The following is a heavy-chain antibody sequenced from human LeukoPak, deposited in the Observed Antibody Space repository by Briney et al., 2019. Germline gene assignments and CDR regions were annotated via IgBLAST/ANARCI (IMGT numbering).Heavy chain of an antibody. V-gene: IGHV4-31*03. Sequence: KSSQTLSLTCTVSGGSISSGGYYWSWIRQHPGKGLEWIGYIYYSGSTYYNPSLKSRVTISVDTSKNQFSLKLSSVTAADTAVYYCARALLRTGIAYFDLWGRGTLVTVSS. CDR3: ARALLRTGIAYFDL. CDR1: GGSISSGGYY. J-gene: IGHJ2*01. CDR2: IYYSGST. D-gene: IGHD7-27*01.